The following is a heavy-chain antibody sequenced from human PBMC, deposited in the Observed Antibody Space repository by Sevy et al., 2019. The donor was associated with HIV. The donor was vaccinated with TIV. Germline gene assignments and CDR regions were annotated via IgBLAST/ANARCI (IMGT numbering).Heavy chain of an antibody. D-gene: IGHD4-4*01. V-gene: IGHV3-21*01. Sequence: RGCLRLSCAASGFSFSTYTMNWVRQAPGKGLEWVSSISSSSSYIHYTDSVKGRFTISRDNAKNSLYLQMNSLRAEDTAVHYCARDQDYKYFDYWGQGTLVIVSS. CDR3: ARDQDYKYFDY. J-gene: IGHJ4*02. CDR2: ISSSSSYI. CDR1: GFSFSTYT.